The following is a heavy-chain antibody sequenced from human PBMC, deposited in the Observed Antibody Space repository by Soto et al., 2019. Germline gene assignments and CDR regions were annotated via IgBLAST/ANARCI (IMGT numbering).Heavy chain of an antibody. CDR2: IKSKTDGGTT. V-gene: IGHV3-15*01. CDR3: TTESPPTPYSSSWYGLAMRYYYYGMDV. Sequence: PGGSLRLSCAASGFTFSNAWMGWVRQAPGKGLEWVGRIKSKTDGGTTDYAAPVKGRFTISRDDTKNTLYLQMHSLKTEDTAVYYCTTESPPTPYSSSWYGLAMRYYYYGMDVWGQGTTVTVSS. J-gene: IGHJ6*02. CDR1: GFTFSNAW. D-gene: IGHD6-13*01.